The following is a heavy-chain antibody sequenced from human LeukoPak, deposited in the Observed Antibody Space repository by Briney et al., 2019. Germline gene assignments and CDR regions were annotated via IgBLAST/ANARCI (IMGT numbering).Heavy chain of an antibody. Sequence: ASVKVSCKASGYTFTSYYMHWVRQAPGQGLEWMGIINPSGGSATYAQKFQGRVTMTRDTSTSTVYMELSSLRSEDTAMYYCARDADYYGSGTYHMDVWGKGTTVTVSS. CDR2: INPSGGSA. D-gene: IGHD3-10*01. CDR3: ARDADYYGSGTYHMDV. J-gene: IGHJ6*03. CDR1: GYTFTSYY. V-gene: IGHV1-46*01.